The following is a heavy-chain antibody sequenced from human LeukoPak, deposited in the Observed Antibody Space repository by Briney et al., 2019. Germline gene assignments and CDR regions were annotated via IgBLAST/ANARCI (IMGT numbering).Heavy chain of an antibody. Sequence: GGSLRLSCAASGFTFSSYSMNWVRQAPGKGLEWVSSISSSSSYIYYADSVKGRFTISRDNAKNSLYLQMNSLRAEDTAVYYCAKVNEVGYCSTTSCWSDYWGQGTLVTVSS. D-gene: IGHD2-2*01. V-gene: IGHV3-21*01. CDR3: AKVNEVGYCSTTSCWSDY. CDR1: GFTFSSYS. CDR2: ISSSSSYI. J-gene: IGHJ4*02.